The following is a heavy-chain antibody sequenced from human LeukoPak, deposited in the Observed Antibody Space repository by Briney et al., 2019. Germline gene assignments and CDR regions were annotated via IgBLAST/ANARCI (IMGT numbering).Heavy chain of an antibody. CDR2: ISSSSSYT. J-gene: IGHJ4*02. Sequence: GGSLRLSCAASGFTFSDYYMSWIRQAPGKGLEWVSYISSSSSYTNYADSVKGRFTISRDNAKNSLYLQTNSLRAEDTAVYYCARVYSDGYNSYFDYWGQGTLVTVSS. V-gene: IGHV3-11*05. CDR1: GFTFSDYY. D-gene: IGHD5-24*01. CDR3: ARVYSDGYNSYFDY.